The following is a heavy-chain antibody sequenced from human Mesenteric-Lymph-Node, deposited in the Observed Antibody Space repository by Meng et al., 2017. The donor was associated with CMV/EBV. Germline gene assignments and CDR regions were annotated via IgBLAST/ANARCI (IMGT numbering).Heavy chain of an antibody. CDR3: ARSGPKQWLVSRWFDP. J-gene: IGHJ5*02. CDR2: IKQDGSEK. Sequence: GGSLRLSCAASGFTFSSYWMSWVRQAPGKGLEWVANIKQDGSEKYYVDSVKGRFTISRDNAKNSLYLQMNSLRAEDTAVYYCARSGPKQWLVSRWFDPWGQGTLVTSPQ. CDR1: GFTFSSYW. D-gene: IGHD6-19*01. V-gene: IGHV3-7*01.